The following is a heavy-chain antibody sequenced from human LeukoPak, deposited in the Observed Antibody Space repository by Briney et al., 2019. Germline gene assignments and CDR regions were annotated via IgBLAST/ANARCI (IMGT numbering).Heavy chain of an antibody. CDR1: GGSISSYY. CDR3: ARHGGQQLALNWFDP. D-gene: IGHD6-13*01. V-gene: IGHV4-59*08. Sequence: SETLSLTCTVSGGSISSYYWSWIRQPPGKGLEWIGYIYYSGSTNYNPSLKSRVTISVDTSKNQFSLKLSSVTAADTAVYYCARHGGQQLALNWFDPWGQGTLVTVSS. CDR2: IYYSGST. J-gene: IGHJ5*02.